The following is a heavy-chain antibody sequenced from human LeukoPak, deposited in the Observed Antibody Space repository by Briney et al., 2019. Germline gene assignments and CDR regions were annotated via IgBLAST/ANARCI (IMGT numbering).Heavy chain of an antibody. CDR2: IKQDGSEK. D-gene: IGHD4-17*01. J-gene: IGHJ4*02. CDR3: ARDLPTPF. CDR1: GLTFSRSW. Sequence: GGSLRLSCAASGLTFSRSWMNWVRQAPGKGLEWVANIKQDGSEKYYADSVKGRFTISRDNAKNSLYLQMNSLRADDTAVYYCARDLPTPFWGQGTLVTVSS. V-gene: IGHV3-7*01.